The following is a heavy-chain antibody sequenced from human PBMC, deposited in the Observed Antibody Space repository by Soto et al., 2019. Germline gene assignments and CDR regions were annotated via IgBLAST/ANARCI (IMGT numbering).Heavy chain of an antibody. D-gene: IGHD5-12*01. CDR1: GGTFSSYA. CDR3: ARGNHRWLQLWYFDL. CDR2: IIPIFGTV. J-gene: IGHJ2*01. V-gene: IGHV1-69*12. Sequence: QVQLVQSGAEAKKPGSSVKVSCKASGGTFSSYAISWVRQAPGQGLEWMGGIIPIFGTVNYAQKFQGRVTITADESTSTAYMELSSLRSEDTAVYYCARGNHRWLQLWYFDLWGRGTLVTVSS.